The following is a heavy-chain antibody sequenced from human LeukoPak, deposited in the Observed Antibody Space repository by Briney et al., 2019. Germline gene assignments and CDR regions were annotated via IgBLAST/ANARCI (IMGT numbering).Heavy chain of an antibody. D-gene: IGHD2-15*01. CDR3: ARGYCSGGSCYSYYYYNYMDV. V-gene: IGHV4-34*01. Sequence: SETLSLTCAVYGGSFSGYYWSWIRQPPGKGLEWIGEINHSGSTNYNPSLKSRVTISVDTSKNQFTLKLSSVTAADTAVYYCARGYCSGGSCYSYYYYNYMDVWGKGTTVTVSS. CDR1: GGSFSGYY. J-gene: IGHJ6*03. CDR2: INHSGST.